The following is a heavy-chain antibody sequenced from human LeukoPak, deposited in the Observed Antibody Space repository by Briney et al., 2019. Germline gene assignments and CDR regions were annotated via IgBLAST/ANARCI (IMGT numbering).Heavy chain of an antibody. V-gene: IGHV4-34*01. CDR1: GGSFSGYY. CDR3: ARADGANPVGDV. J-gene: IGHJ6*04. CDR2: INHSGRT. Sequence: PSETLSLTCAVYGGSFSGYYWSWIRQPPGKGLEWIGEINHSGRTNYNPSLKSRVTISVDTSNNQFSLKLSSVTVADTAVYYCARADGANPVGDVWGKGTTVTISS. D-gene: IGHD4/OR15-4a*01.